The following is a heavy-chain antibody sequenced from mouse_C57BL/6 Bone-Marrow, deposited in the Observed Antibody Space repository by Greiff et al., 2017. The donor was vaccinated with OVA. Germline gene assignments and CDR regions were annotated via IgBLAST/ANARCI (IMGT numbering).Heavy chain of an antibody. CDR2: IDPENGDT. D-gene: IGHD1-1*01. J-gene: IGHJ3*01. Sequence: EVKLVESGAELVRPGASVKLSCTASGFNIKDDYMHWVKQRPEQGLEWIGWIDPENGDTEYASKFQGKATITADTSSNTAYLQLSSLTSEDTAVYYCTSYGSSAWFAYWGQGTLVTVSA. CDR3: TSYGSSAWFAY. V-gene: IGHV14-4*01. CDR1: GFNIKDDY.